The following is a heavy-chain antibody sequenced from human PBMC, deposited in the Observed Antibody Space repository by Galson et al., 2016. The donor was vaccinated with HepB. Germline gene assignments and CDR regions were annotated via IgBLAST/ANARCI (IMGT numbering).Heavy chain of an antibody. CDR1: GSTFSTKT. D-gene: IGHD3/OR15-3a*01. CDR3: ARRSVSSLGLVIYAFDF. CDR2: ILPVFGSA. V-gene: IGHV1-69*13. Sequence: SVKVSCKASGSTFSTKTISWVRQAPGQGLEWLGWILPVFGSANYSQKFQGRLTITADESANTGYMELSSLTSEDTAVYYCARRSVSSLGLVIYAFDFWGQGTMVTVSA. J-gene: IGHJ3*01.